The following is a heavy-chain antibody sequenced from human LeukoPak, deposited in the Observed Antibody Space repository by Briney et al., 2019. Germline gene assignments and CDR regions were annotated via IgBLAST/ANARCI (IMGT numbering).Heavy chain of an antibody. CDR3: ARFSVGGTYYPNY. CDR2: IYPGDSDT. V-gene: IGHV5-51*01. CDR1: GYSFTSSW. Sequence: GESLKISCQGSGYSFTSSWIGWVRQMPGKGLGWMGIIYPGDSDTRYSPSFQGQVTISADKSISTAYLQWSSLKASDTAMYYCARFSVGGTYYPNYWGQGTLVSVSS. D-gene: IGHD1-26*01. J-gene: IGHJ4*02.